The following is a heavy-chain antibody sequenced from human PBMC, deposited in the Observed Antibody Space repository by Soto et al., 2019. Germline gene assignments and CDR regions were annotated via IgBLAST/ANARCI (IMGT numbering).Heavy chain of an antibody. D-gene: IGHD6-13*01. CDR2: INGDSGVV. J-gene: IGHJ4*02. Sequence: EVQLVESGGGLVQPGGSLRLSCAASGFTFSNYNMNWARQAPGKGLEWVSYINGDSGVVFYADSVNGRFTISRDNVKNSLYLRMDSLRAEDTAVYYCARGYSSSWFQYCGQGTLVTVSS. CDR3: ARGYSSSWFQY. V-gene: IGHV3-48*01. CDR1: GFTFSNYN.